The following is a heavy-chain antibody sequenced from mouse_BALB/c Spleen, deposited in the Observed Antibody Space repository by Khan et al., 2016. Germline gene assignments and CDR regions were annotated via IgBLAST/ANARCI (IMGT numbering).Heavy chain of an antibody. Sequence: QVQLQQSGAELARPGASVKLSCKASGYTFTSYWMQWVKQRPGQGLEWIGAIYPGDGNTRYTQKFKGKATLTADKSSSTAYMQLSSLASEDSAVYYCDGGTSYYDFDYWGQGTTFTVSS. CDR2: IYPGDGNT. J-gene: IGHJ2*01. CDR3: DGGTSYYDFDY. CDR1: GYTFTSYW. D-gene: IGHD2-4*01. V-gene: IGHV1-87*01.